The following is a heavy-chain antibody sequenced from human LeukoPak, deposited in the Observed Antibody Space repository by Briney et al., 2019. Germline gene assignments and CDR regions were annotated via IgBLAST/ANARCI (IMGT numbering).Heavy chain of an antibody. Sequence: SETLSLTCTVSGGSISSSNYYWGWIRQPPGKGLEWIGSIYYSGSTYYNPSLKSRVTISVDTSKNQFSLKLSSVTAADTAVYYCARQTGYCSGGSCRGYWGQGTLVTVSS. V-gene: IGHV4-39*01. D-gene: IGHD2-15*01. CDR3: ARQTGYCSGGSCRGY. CDR2: IYYSGST. J-gene: IGHJ4*02. CDR1: GGSISSSNYY.